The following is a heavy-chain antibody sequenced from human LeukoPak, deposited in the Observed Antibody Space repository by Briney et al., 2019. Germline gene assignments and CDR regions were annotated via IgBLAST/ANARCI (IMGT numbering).Heavy chain of an antibody. CDR2: IHPSGGST. V-gene: IGHV1-46*01. CDR1: VCTXTSYY. J-gene: IGHJ4*02. D-gene: IGHD3-10*01. Sequence: ASVNDSCKASVCTXTSYYLHGVRQAPGQGLEWMGIIHPSGGSTSYAQKFQGRVIMTRDTSTSTVYMELSSLRSEDTAVYYCASELSRGDEGFDYWGQGTLVTVSS. CDR3: ASELSRGDEGFDY.